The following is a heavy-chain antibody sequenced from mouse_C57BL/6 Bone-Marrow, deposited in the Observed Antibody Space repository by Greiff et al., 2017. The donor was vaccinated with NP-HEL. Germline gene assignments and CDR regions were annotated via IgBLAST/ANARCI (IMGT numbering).Heavy chain of an antibody. Sequence: QVQLKQPGAELVKPGASVKLSCKASGYTFTSYWMHWVKQRPGRGLEWIGRIDPNSGGTKYNEKFKSKATLTVDKPSSTAYMQLSSLTSEDSAVYYCAREGIYDGYYVGAMDYWGQGTSVTVSS. CDR1: GYTFTSYW. CDR2: IDPNSGGT. D-gene: IGHD2-3*01. CDR3: AREGIYDGYYVGAMDY. J-gene: IGHJ4*01. V-gene: IGHV1-72*01.